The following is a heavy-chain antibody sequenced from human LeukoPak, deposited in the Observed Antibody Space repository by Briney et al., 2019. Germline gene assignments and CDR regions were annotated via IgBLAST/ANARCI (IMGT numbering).Heavy chain of an antibody. D-gene: IGHD4-17*01. CDR3: ARDPDYGDNHYYYYMDV. J-gene: IGHJ6*03. Sequence: GASVKVSCKASGYTFTGYYMHWVRQAPGQGLEWMGWINPNSGGTNYAQKFQGRVTMTRDTSISTAYMELSRLRSDDTAVYYCARDPDYGDNHYYYYMDVWGKGTTVTVSS. CDR1: GYTFTGYY. V-gene: IGHV1-2*02. CDR2: INPNSGGT.